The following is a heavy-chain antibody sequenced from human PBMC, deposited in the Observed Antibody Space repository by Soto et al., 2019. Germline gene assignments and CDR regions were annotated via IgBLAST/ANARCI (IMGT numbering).Heavy chain of an antibody. CDR3: ARGVSSSWNNWFDP. CDR1: GYTFTSYA. V-gene: IGHV1-3*01. J-gene: IGHJ5*02. D-gene: IGHD6-13*01. Sequence: QVQLVQSGAEVKKPGASVKVSCKASGYTFTSYAMHWVRQAPGQRLEWMGWINAGNGNTKYSQKFQGRVTITRDTSXSTAYMELSSLRSEDTAVYYCARGVSSSWNNWFDPWGQGTLVTVSS. CDR2: INAGNGNT.